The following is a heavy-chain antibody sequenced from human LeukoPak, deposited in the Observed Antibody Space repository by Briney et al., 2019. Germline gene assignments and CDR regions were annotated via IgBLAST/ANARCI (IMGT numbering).Heavy chain of an antibody. V-gene: IGHV4-59*12. Sequence: SSETLSLTCTVSGGSISSYYWSWIRQPPGKGLEWIGYIYYSGSTNYNPSLKSRVTISVDTSKNQFSLKLSSVTATDTAVYYCARSPYYYGSGSYSSNWFDPWGQGTLVTVSS. CDR3: ARSPYYYGSGSYSSNWFDP. D-gene: IGHD3-10*01. CDR2: IYYSGST. CDR1: GGSISSYY. J-gene: IGHJ5*02.